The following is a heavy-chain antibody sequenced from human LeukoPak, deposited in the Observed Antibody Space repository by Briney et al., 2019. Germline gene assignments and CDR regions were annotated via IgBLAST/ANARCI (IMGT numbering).Heavy chain of an antibody. CDR2: ISSSSSYI. D-gene: IGHD2-2*02. CDR1: GFTFSSYS. Sequence: GGSLRLSCAASGFTFSSYSMNWVRQAPGKGLEWVSSISSSSSYIYYADSVKGRFTISRDNAKNSLYLQMNSLRAEDTAVYHCAREYCSSTSCYTVEFDYWGQGTLVTVSS. CDR3: AREYCSSTSCYTVEFDY. J-gene: IGHJ4*02. V-gene: IGHV3-21*01.